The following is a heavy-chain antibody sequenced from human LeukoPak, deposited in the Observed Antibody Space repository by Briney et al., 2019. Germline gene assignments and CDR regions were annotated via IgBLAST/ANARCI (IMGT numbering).Heavy chain of an antibody. CDR3: ARSHDFWSARKGDYFDP. J-gene: IGHJ4*02. D-gene: IGHD3-3*01. V-gene: IGHV1-18*01. CDR1: GYTFGSYY. CDR2: ISGYNGIS. Sequence: GASVKVSCKASGYTFGSYYISWVRQAPGQGLEWMGWISGYNGISKIAQKLQDRVTMTVDKSTTTVYMELKRLRLDDTAVYYCARSHDFWSARKGDYFDPWGQGTLVTVSS.